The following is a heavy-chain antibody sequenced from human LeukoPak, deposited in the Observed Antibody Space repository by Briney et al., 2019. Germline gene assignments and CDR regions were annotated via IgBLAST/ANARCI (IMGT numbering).Heavy chain of an antibody. CDR3: ARGHTMAAELREGYAFDI. J-gene: IGHJ3*02. D-gene: IGHD6-13*01. Sequence: PSLKVLDVTVNVNQSGTTYYNPSLKNRVSMSVDTSKNQFSLKLSSVTAADTAVYYCARGHTMAAELREGYAFDIWGQGTTVTVSS. CDR2: VNQSGTT. V-gene: IGHV4-38-2*02.